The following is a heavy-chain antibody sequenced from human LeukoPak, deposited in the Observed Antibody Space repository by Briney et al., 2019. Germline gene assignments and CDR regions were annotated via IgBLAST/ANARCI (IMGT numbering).Heavy chain of an antibody. J-gene: IGHJ4*02. Sequence: SETLSLTCAVYGGSFSGYYWSWIRQPPGKGLEWIGEINHSGSTNYNPSLKSRVTISVDTSKNQFSLKLSSVTAADTAVYYCARAGKYEVLDVGATFLDYWGQGTLVTVSS. D-gene: IGHD1-26*01. CDR1: GGSFSGYY. CDR3: ARAGKYEVLDVGATFLDY. V-gene: IGHV4-34*01. CDR2: INHSGST.